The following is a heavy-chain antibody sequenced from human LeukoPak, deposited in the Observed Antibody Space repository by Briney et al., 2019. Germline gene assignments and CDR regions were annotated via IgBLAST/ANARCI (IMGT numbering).Heavy chain of an antibody. J-gene: IGHJ4*02. D-gene: IGHD3-9*01. CDR2: ISSSSSYI. CDR1: GFTFDDYG. V-gene: IGHV3-21*01. CDR3: ARDAGWHYDILTGYYPYYFDY. Sequence: PGGSLRLSCAASGFTFDDYGMSWVRQAPGKGLEWVSSISSSSSYIYYADSVKGRFTISRDNAKNSLYLQMNSLRAEDTAVYYCARDAGWHYDILTGYYPYYFDYWGQGTLVTVSS.